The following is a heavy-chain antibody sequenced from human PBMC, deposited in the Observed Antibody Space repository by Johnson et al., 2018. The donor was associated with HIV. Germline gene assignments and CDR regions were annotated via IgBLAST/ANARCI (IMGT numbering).Heavy chain of an antibody. V-gene: IGHV3-13*01. CDR2: IGTAGDT. D-gene: IGHD3-16*01. J-gene: IGHJ3*02. CDR1: GFIFSRFW. Sequence: MQLVESGGGLVQPGGSVRVSCVASGFIFSRFWMSWVRQVTGKGLEWVSAIGTAGDTYYPGSVKGRLTISREHAQNSLYLQMNSLRAGDTAVYYCARDGGGRDAFDIWGQGTMVIVSS. CDR3: ARDGGGRDAFDI.